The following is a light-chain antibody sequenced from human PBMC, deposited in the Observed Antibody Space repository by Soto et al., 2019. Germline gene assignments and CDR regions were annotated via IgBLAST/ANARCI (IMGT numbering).Light chain of an antibody. V-gene: IGKV3-20*01. J-gene: IGKJ5*01. CDR1: QSVIANY. CDR3: QQYGTAPIT. CDR2: RAS. Sequence: DIVVTQSPGALSLAPGERATRSGGASQSVIANYLAWYQQKPGQAPRLLIYRASSRATGIPDRFSGTGSGTDSTLPISRVEPEDFVVYYCQQYGTAPITFGQGTRLENK.